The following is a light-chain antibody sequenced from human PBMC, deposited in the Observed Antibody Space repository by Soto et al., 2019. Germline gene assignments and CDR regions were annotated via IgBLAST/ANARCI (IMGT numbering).Light chain of an antibody. J-gene: IGKJ2*01. Sequence: EIVLTQSPGTLSLSPGERATLSCRASQSVSSSYLAWYQQKPGQAPRLLIYGASSRATGIPARFIGSGSGTDFTLTLSRLEPEDFAVYYCQQYGSSPYTFGQGTKLEIK. CDR3: QQYGSSPYT. CDR1: QSVSSSY. V-gene: IGKV3-20*01. CDR2: GAS.